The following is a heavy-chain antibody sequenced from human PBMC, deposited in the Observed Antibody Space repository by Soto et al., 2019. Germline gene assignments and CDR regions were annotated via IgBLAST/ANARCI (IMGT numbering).Heavy chain of an antibody. CDR2: ISSSSGYI. J-gene: IGHJ4*02. CDR3: ARTEPDNWNYAFDY. D-gene: IGHD1-7*01. Sequence: EVQLVESGGGLVKPGGSLRLSCAASGFTFSSYSMNWVRQAPGKGLEWVSSISSSSGYIYYADSVKGRFTISRDNAKNSLYLQMNSLRAEDTAVYYCARTEPDNWNYAFDYWGQGTLVTVSS. CDR1: GFTFSSYS. V-gene: IGHV3-21*01.